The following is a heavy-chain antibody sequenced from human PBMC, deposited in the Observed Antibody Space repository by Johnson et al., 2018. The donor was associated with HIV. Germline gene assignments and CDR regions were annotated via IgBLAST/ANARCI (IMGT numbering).Heavy chain of an antibody. Sequence: EMQLVESGGGVVQSGGSLRLSCEASGFTFDEYDMSWVRQAPGKGLEWVSGINWNGATPGSADSVKGRFNISRDNAKNSLFLQMNSLRAEDTAVYYCANDFWSGSGIWGQGTMVTVSS. CDR2: INWNGATP. D-gene: IGHD3-3*01. CDR3: ANDFWSGSGI. J-gene: IGHJ3*02. V-gene: IGHV3-20*04. CDR1: GFTFDEYD.